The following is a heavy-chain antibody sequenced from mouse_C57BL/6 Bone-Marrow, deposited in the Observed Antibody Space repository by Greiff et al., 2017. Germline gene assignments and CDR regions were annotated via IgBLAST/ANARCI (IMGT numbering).Heavy chain of an antibody. V-gene: IGHV1-54*01. CDR2: INPGSGGT. Sequence: QVQLQQSGAELVRPGTSVKVSCKASGYAFTNYLIERVKQRPGQGLEWIGVINPGSGGTNYNEKFKGKATLTADKSSSTAYMQLSSLTSEDSAVYFCARPHYYGSSYEDYWGQGTTLTVSS. CDR1: GYAFTNYL. CDR3: ARPHYYGSSYEDY. D-gene: IGHD1-1*01. J-gene: IGHJ2*01.